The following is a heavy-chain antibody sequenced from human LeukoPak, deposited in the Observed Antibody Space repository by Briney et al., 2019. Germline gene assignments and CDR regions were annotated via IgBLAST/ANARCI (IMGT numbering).Heavy chain of an antibody. D-gene: IGHD6-13*01. CDR1: GGSISSYY. V-gene: IGHV4-59*08. CDR2: IYYSGST. J-gene: IGHJ5*02. Sequence: SETLSLTCTVSGGSISSYYWSWIRQPPGKGLEWIGYIYYSGSTSYNPSLKSRVTMLVDTSKNQFSLKLSSMTAADTAVYYCARHGLIASGWSHWFDPWGQGTLVTVSS. CDR3: ARHGLIASGWSHWFDP.